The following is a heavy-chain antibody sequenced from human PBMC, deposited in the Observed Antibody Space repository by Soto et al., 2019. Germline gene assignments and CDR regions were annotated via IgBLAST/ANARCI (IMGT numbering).Heavy chain of an antibody. CDR1: GYTFTGYY. CDR2: INPNSGGT. J-gene: IGHJ6*02. Sequence: GASVKVSCKASGYTFTGYYMHWVRQAPGQGLEWMGWINPNSGGTNYAQKFQGWVTMTRDTSISTAYMELSRLRSDDTAVYYCARGQIAAAGPAAYYYYGMDVWGQGTTVTVSS. CDR3: ARGQIAAAGPAAYYYYGMDV. D-gene: IGHD6-13*01. V-gene: IGHV1-2*04.